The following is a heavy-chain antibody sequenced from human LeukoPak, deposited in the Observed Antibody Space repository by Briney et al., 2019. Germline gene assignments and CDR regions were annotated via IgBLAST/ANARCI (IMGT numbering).Heavy chain of an antibody. Sequence: ASVKVSCKASGYTFTSYGISWVRQAPGQGLEWMGWISAYNGNTNYAQKLQGRVTMTTDTSTSTAYMELRSLRSDDTAVYYCARDVPRVAAAGGAPDYWGQGTLVTVSS. J-gene: IGHJ4*02. D-gene: IGHD6-13*01. CDR2: ISAYNGNT. CDR3: ARDVPRVAAAGGAPDY. V-gene: IGHV1-18*01. CDR1: GYTFTSYG.